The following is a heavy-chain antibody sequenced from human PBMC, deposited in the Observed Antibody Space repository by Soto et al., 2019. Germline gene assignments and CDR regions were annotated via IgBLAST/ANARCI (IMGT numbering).Heavy chain of an antibody. V-gene: IGHV3-7*03. J-gene: IGHJ4*02. CDR2: IKQDESEK. CDR1: GFTFSRYA. D-gene: IGHD1-26*01. Sequence: PGESLKISCAASGFTFSRYAMNWVRQAPGKGLEWVANIKQDESEKNYLDSVKGRFTISRDNAKNSLYLQMNSLRAEDTAVYYCASDRFRGTYYLRGVTYFFEEWGQGAPVTVSS. CDR3: ASDRFRGTYYLRGVTYFFEE.